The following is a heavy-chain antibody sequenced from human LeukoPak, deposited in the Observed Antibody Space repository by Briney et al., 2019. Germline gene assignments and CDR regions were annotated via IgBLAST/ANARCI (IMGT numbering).Heavy chain of an antibody. CDR2: LYSGGGT. CDR1: GFTVRSVY. Sequence: GGSLRLSCVASGFTVRSVYMHGVRQAPGRRLEWVSVLYSGGGTHYADSVKGRFIISRDNSENTLYLQMNSLTAEDTAEYFCAREATHGYSGNDFRTLDVWGRGTTVTISS. CDR3: AREATHGYSGNDFRTLDV. J-gene: IGHJ6*02. V-gene: IGHV3-66*01. D-gene: IGHD5-12*01.